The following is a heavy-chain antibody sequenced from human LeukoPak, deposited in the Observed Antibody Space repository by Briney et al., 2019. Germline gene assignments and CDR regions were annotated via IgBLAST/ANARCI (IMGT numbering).Heavy chain of an antibody. CDR1: GFTFTDYW. Sequence: GGSLRLSXAVSGFTFTDYWMNWVRQTPGKGLEWVASIRQDGGEKSYVDSVEGRFTISRDNTKSSLYLQINSLRAEDTAVYYCARDGTAAGLYFDLWGQGTLVTVSS. D-gene: IGHD6-13*01. CDR2: IRQDGGEK. CDR3: ARDGTAAGLYFDL. V-gene: IGHV3-7*01. J-gene: IGHJ4*01.